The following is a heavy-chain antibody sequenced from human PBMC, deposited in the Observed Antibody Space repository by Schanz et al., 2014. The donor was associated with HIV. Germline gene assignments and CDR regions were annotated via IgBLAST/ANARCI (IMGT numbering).Heavy chain of an antibody. CDR1: GFSFDTFG. V-gene: IGHV3-30*18. CDR2: IYYDGTNK. D-gene: IGHD3-22*01. CDR3: AKDRNHYDSRYRGKGNYYYYYGMDV. J-gene: IGHJ6*02. Sequence: QVQLVESGGGVVQPGRSLRLSCAGSGFSFDTFGIHWVRQAPGKGLEWVALIYYDGTNKYYTDSVKGRFTISRDNSKNTLYLQMKSLRPEDTAVYYCAKDRNHYDSRYRGKGNYYYYYGMDVWGQGTTVTVSS.